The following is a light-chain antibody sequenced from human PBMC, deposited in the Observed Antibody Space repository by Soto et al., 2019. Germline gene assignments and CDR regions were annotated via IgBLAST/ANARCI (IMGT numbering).Light chain of an antibody. CDR2: EVS. Sequence: QSALTQPASVSGSPGQSVTISCTGTSSDVGGYNYVSWYQQHPGKAPKLMIYEVSKRPSGVPDRFSGSKSGNTASLTVSGHQAEDEADYYCSSYAGSNNLGVFGTGTKVTVL. V-gene: IGLV2-8*01. CDR3: SSYAGSNNLGV. J-gene: IGLJ1*01. CDR1: SSDVGGYNY.